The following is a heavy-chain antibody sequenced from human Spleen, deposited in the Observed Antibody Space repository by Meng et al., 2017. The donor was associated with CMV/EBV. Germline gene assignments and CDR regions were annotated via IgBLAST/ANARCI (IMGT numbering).Heavy chain of an antibody. J-gene: IGHJ4*02. V-gene: IGHV4-31*03. D-gene: IGHD3-10*01. CDR2: ISYTGST. Sequence: TVSGISVRSGGYYWSWNRQRPGKGLEWIGYISYTGSTDYSPSLKSRVIISVDTSKNQFSLNMRSVTAADTALYYCAKVRASGTEDYWGPGILVTVSS. CDR1: GISVRSGGYY. CDR3: AKVRASGTEDY.